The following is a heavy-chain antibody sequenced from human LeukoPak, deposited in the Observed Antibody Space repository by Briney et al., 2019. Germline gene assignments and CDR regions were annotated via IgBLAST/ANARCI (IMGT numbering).Heavy chain of an antibody. CDR3: ARDSGTTGEVKFDH. CDR1: GGGGSISSHY. D-gene: IGHD3-10*01. V-gene: IGHV4-4*07. Sequence: PSETLSLTCTVSGGGGSISSHYWSWVRQPAGKGLEWIGRIYFTGTITYNPSLESRVTMSIDTSKNQFSLKLNSLTAADTAVYYCARDSGTTGEVKFDHWGQGTLVTVSS. J-gene: IGHJ5*02. CDR2: IYFTGTI.